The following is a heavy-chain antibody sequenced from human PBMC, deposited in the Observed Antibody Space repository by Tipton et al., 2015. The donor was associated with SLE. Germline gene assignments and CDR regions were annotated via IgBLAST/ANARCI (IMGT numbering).Heavy chain of an antibody. CDR3: ARNLGDGTVWSLDL. CDR1: GGSFSGYY. V-gene: IGHV4-34*01. D-gene: IGHD5-24*01. Sequence: TLSLTCAVYGGSFSGYYWSWFRQPPGKGLEWIGEIKQSGSATYNPSLKSRVTVSPDTSKTQFSLQLKSVTAAGTAVYYCARNLGDGTVWSLDLWGRGTRVTVSS. J-gene: IGHJ2*01. CDR2: IKQSGSA.